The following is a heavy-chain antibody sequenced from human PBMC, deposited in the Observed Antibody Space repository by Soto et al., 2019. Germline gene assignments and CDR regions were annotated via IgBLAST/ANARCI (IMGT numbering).Heavy chain of an antibody. CDR3: AKAQEGIVGATNGY. J-gene: IGHJ4*02. CDR2: ISGSGGST. Sequence: EVQLLESGEGLVQPGGSLRLSCAASGFTFSSYAMSWVRQAPGKGLEWVSAISGSGGSTYYADSVKGRFTISRDNSKNTLYLQMNSLRAEDTAVYYCAKAQEGIVGATNGYWGQGTLVTVSS. CDR1: GFTFSSYA. D-gene: IGHD1-26*01. V-gene: IGHV3-23*01.